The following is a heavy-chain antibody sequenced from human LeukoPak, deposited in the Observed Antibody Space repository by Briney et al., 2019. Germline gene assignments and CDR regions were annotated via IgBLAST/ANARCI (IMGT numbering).Heavy chain of an antibody. CDR3: ARADIAVVPNWFDP. CDR2: IFHRGST. D-gene: IGHD2-2*01. V-gene: IGHV4-39*07. J-gene: IGHJ5*02. Sequence: SETLSLTCTVSGGSISDITYYWAWIRQPPGRGLEWIGSIFHRGSTFYSPSLKSRVTLSVDTSKNQFSLYLTSVTAADTAVYYCARADIAVVPNWFDPWGQGTLVTVSS. CDR1: GGSISDITYY.